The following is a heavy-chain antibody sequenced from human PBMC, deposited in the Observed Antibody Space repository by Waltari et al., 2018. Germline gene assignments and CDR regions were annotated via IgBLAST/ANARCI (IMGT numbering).Heavy chain of an antibody. J-gene: IGHJ4*02. CDR3: ARASDGYRFDY. V-gene: IGHV4-38-2*01. CDR1: GYSISSGSS. Sequence: QVQLQESGPGLVTPSETLSLTCAVPGYSISSGSSWGWCPQPPGKGLEWIGSIYHSGSTYYDPSLKSRVTISVDTSKNQFSLKLSSVTAADTAVYYCARASDGYRFDYWGQGTLVTVSS. D-gene: IGHD5-12*01. CDR2: IYHSGST.